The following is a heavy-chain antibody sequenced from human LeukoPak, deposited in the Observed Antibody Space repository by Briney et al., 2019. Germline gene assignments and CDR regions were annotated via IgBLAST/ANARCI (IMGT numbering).Heavy chain of an antibody. Sequence: GGSLRLSCVTFGFTFSTNAMSWVRQAPGKGLEWISGISGSGASTYYADSVTGRFTISRDNSRNTLYLQMNSLRGDDTAVYYCAKDVGKWESLHFFDYWGQGTLVTVSS. J-gene: IGHJ4*02. CDR1: GFTFSTNA. CDR3: AKDVGKWESLHFFDY. CDR2: ISGSGAST. V-gene: IGHV3-23*01. D-gene: IGHD1-26*01.